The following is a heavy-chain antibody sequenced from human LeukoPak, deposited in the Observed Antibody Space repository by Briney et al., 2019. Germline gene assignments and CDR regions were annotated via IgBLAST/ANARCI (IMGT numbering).Heavy chain of an antibody. J-gene: IGHJ6*02. CDR2: INPSGGST. CDR3: ARELTVGATQNYYYYGMDV. V-gene: IGHV1-46*01. CDR1: GYTFTSYY. D-gene: IGHD1-26*01. Sequence: ASVKVSCKASGYTFTSYYMHWVRQAPGQGLEWMGIINPSGGSTSYAQKFQGRVTMTRDTSTSTVYMELSSLRSEDTAVYYCARELTVGATQNYYYYGMDVWGRGTTVTVSS.